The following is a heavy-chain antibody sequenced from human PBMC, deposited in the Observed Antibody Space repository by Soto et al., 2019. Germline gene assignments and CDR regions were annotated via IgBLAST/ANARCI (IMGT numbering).Heavy chain of an antibody. Sequence: SVKVSCKASGGSFSSYAISWVRQAPGQGLEWMGGIIPIVGTGNYAQNFQGRVTITADESTSIAYMELSSLRSEDTAMYYCARVLRAAGRPGMDVWGQGTTVTVSS. CDR3: ARVLRAAGRPGMDV. D-gene: IGHD6-13*01. CDR2: IIPIVGTG. V-gene: IGHV1-69*13. CDR1: GGSFSSYA. J-gene: IGHJ6*02.